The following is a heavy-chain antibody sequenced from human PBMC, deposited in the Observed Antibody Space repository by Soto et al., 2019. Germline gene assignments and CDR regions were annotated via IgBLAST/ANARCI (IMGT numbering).Heavy chain of an antibody. V-gene: IGHV4-59*11. CDR3: ARLAVAGTGDYYYYGMDV. J-gene: IGHJ6*02. CDR2: IYYSGST. D-gene: IGHD6-19*01. CDR1: EGNIRSHY. Sequence: TVAEGNIRSHYGRWIRKQTGKGLEWIGYIYYSGSTNYNPSLKSRVTISVDTSKNQFSLKLSSVTAADTAVYYCARLAVAGTGDYYYYGMDVWGQGTTVTVSS.